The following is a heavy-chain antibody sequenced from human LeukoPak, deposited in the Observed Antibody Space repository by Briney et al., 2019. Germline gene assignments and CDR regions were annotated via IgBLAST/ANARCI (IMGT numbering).Heavy chain of an antibody. CDR3: ARVGDDSSGYIFDY. D-gene: IGHD3-22*01. J-gene: IGHJ4*02. Sequence: PSETLSLTCAVYGGSFSGYYWSWIRQPPGKGLEWIGEINHSGSTNYNPSLKGRVTISVDTSKNQFSLKLSSVTAADTAVYYCARVGDDSSGYIFDYWGQGTLVTVSS. CDR2: INHSGST. CDR1: GGSFSGYY. V-gene: IGHV4-34*01.